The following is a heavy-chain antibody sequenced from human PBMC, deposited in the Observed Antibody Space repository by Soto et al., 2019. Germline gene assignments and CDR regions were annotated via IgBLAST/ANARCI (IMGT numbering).Heavy chain of an antibody. CDR2: IYYSGST. CDR1: GGSISSSSYY. V-gene: IGHV4-39*01. D-gene: IGHD2-2*01. Sequence: SETLSLTCTVSGGSISSSSYYWGWIRQPPGKGLEWIGSIYYSGSTYYNPSLKSRVTISVDTSKNQFSLKLSSVTAADTAVYYCARTPYCSSTSCYLGLISQNWFDPWGQGTLVTVSS. CDR3: ARTPYCSSTSCYLGLISQNWFDP. J-gene: IGHJ5*02.